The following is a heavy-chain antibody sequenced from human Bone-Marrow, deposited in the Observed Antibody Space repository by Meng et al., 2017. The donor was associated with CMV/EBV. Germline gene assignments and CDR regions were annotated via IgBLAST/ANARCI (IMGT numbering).Heavy chain of an antibody. J-gene: IGHJ4*02. CDR1: GGTFSTYA. V-gene: IGHV1-69*10. Sequence: SETVSCKDCGGTFSTYAISWVRQAPGQGLEWMGGIIPVLGVATYAQKFQDTVTITADKFATTVYMELTSLISEDTAVYYCARVTERWDQQEVCDYWGQGTLVTVSS. CDR2: IIPVLGVA. D-gene: IGHD1-26*01. CDR3: ARVTERWDQQEVCDY.